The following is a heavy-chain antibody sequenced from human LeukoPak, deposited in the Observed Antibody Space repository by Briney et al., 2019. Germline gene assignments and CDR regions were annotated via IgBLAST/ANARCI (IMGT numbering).Heavy chain of an antibody. CDR2: ISPYTGDT. CDR3: GRDQGSRHYPRYFDL. Sequence: ASVNVSCKASGYTFTACGISWLRQAPGQRPEWLAWISPYTGDTKYAEALGGRLTVTRDTSTTTVFMQLRSLRSDDTALYFCGRDQGSRHYPRYFDLWGRGTLVTVAS. V-gene: IGHV1-18*01. CDR1: GYTFTACG. D-gene: IGHD3-3*01. J-gene: IGHJ2*01.